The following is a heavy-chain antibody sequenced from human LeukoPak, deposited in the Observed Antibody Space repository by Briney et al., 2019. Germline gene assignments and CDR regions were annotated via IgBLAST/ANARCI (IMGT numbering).Heavy chain of an antibody. D-gene: IGHD3-22*01. CDR2: IWNDKSIK. V-gene: IGHV3-33*01. CDR1: GFTFTSYG. CDR3: AGGSGYSRIDY. J-gene: IGHJ4*02. Sequence: PGGSLRLSCAASGFTFTSYGLHWVRQAPGKGLEWVAVIWNDKSIKYYADSVKGRFTISRDNSKNTLYLQMNSLRAEDTAIYYCAGGSGYSRIDYWGQGALVTVSS.